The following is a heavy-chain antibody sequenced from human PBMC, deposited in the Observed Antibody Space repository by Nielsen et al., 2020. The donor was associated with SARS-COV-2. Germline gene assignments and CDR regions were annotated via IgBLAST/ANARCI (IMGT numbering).Heavy chain of an antibody. CDR3: ARAPKRAARFDVGNWFDP. J-gene: IGHJ5*02. V-gene: IGHV3-30*03. D-gene: IGHD6-6*01. CDR2: ISYDGSNK. Sequence: WIRQPPGKGLEWVAVISYDGSNKYYADSVKGRFTISRDNSKNTLYLQMNNLRAEDTAVYYCARAPKRAARFDVGNWFDPWGQGTLVTVSS.